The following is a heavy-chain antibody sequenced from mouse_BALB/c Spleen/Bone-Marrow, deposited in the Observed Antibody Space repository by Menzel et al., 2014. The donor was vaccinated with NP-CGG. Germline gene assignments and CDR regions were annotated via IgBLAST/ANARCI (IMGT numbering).Heavy chain of an antibody. J-gene: IGHJ3*01. CDR2: IDPSDSET. D-gene: IGHD2-1*01. CDR1: GYTFTSYW. Sequence: VQLQESGAELVKPGAPVKLSCKASGYTFTSYWMNWVKQRPGRGLEWIGRIDPSDSETHYNQKFKDKATLTVDKSSSTAYIQLSSLTSEDSAVYYCARSGGNYVSFAYWGQGTLVTVSA. CDR3: ARSGGNYVSFAY. V-gene: IGHV1-69*02.